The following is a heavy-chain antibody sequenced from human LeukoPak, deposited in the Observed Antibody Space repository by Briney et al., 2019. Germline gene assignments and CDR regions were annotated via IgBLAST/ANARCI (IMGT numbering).Heavy chain of an antibody. V-gene: IGHV4-59*01. CDR3: ARIEDYGGNSVNY. Sequence: SETLSLTCTVSGGSISSYYWSWIRQPPGKGLEWNGYIYYSGSTNYNPSLKSRVTISVDTSKNQFSLKLSSVTAADTAVYYCARIEDYGGNSVNYWGQGTLVTVSS. CDR2: IYYSGST. J-gene: IGHJ4*02. D-gene: IGHD4-23*01. CDR1: GGSISSYY.